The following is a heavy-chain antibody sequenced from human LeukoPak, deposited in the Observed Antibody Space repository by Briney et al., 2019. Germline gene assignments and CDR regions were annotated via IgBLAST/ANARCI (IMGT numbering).Heavy chain of an antibody. J-gene: IGHJ4*02. Sequence: SETLSLTCAVYGGSFSGYYWSWIRQPPGKGLEWIGEINHSGSTNYNPSLKSRVTISVDTSKNQFSLKLSSVTAADTAVYYCARLPTTLVIAYFDNWGQGTLVTVSS. V-gene: IGHV4-34*01. CDR3: ARLPTTLVIAYFDN. D-gene: IGHD4-23*01. CDR1: GGSFSGYY. CDR2: INHSGST.